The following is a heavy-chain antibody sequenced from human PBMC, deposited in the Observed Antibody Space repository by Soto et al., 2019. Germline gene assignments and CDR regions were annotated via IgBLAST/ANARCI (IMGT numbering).Heavy chain of an antibody. CDR2: IYPGDSDT. D-gene: IGHD2-21*02. V-gene: IGHV5-51*01. J-gene: IGHJ3*02. CDR3: ASLPPDGDCLHDVCPFGAFDI. Sequence: GESLKISCKGSGYSFTSYWIGWVRQMPGKGLEWMGIIYPGDSDTRYSPSFQGQVTISADKSISTAYLQWSSLKASDTAMYYCASLPPDGDCLHDVCPFGAFDIWGQGTMVTVSS. CDR1: GYSFTSYW.